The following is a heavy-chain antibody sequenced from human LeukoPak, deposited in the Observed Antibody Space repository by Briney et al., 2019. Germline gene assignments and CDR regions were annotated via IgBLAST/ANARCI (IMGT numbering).Heavy chain of an antibody. CDR2: ISGSGGST. D-gene: IGHD2-15*01. V-gene: IGHV3-23*01. CDR3: ARVNRDCSGGTCYSYDY. J-gene: IGHJ4*02. Sequence: RGSLRLSCAASGFTFSSYAMSWVRQAPGKGLEWVSAISGSGGSTYYADSVKGRFTISRDNSKSTLYLHMNSLRAEDTAVYYCARVNRDCSGGTCYSYDYWGQGTLVTVSS. CDR1: GFTFSSYA.